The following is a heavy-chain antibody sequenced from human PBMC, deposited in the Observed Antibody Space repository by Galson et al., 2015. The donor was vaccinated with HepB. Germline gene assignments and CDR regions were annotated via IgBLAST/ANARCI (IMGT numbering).Heavy chain of an antibody. D-gene: IGHD5-24*01. Sequence: LSLTCTVSGGSISSYYWSWIRQPPGKGLEWIGYIYYSGSTNYNPSLKSRVTISVDTSKNQFSLKLSSVTAADTAVYYCARSRDGYRNEYFQHWGQGTLVTVSS. CDR2: IYYSGST. CDR3: ARSRDGYRNEYFQH. CDR1: GGSISSYY. V-gene: IGHV4-59*01. J-gene: IGHJ1*01.